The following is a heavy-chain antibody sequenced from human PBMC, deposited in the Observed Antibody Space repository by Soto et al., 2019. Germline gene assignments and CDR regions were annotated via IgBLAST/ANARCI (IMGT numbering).Heavy chain of an antibody. J-gene: IGHJ6*02. D-gene: IGHD6-13*01. CDR1: GYSFTSYW. V-gene: IGHV5-51*01. CDR3: ARHGVAAAGTTSRYYYGMDV. CDR2: IYPGDSDT. Sequence: PGESLKISCKGSGYSFTSYWIGWVRQMPGKGLEWMGIIYPGDSDTRYSPSFQGQVTISADKSISTAYLQWSSLKASDTAMYYCARHGVAAAGTTSRYYYGMDVWGQGTTVTVSS.